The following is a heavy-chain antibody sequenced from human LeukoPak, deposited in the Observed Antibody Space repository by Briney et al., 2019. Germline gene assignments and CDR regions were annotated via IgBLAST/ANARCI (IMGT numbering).Heavy chain of an antibody. CDR1: GFTVSSNY. V-gene: IGHV3-53*01. CDR2: IYSGGST. CDR3: ARLAVVVAAYFDY. Sequence: PGGSLRLSCAASGFTVSSNYMSWVRQAPGKGLEWVSVIYSGGSTYYADSVKGRFTISRDNSKNTLYLQMSSLRAEDTAVYYCARLAVVVAAYFDYWGQGTLVTVSS. J-gene: IGHJ4*02. D-gene: IGHD2-15*01.